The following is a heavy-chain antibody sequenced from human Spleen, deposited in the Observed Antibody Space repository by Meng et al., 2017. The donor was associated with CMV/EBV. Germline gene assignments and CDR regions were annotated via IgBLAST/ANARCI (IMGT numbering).Heavy chain of an antibody. CDR3: ARVRFLEWSYAMDV. CDR1: GYTFTGYY. CDR2: MNPNSGNT. J-gene: IGHJ6*02. V-gene: IGHV1-8*02. Sequence: ASVKVSCKASGYTFTGYYMHWVRQAPGQGLEWMGWMNPNSGNTGYAQKFQGRVTMTRSTSINTAYMEVSSLRPEDTAVYYCARVRFLEWSYAMDVWGQGTTVTVSS. D-gene: IGHD3-3*01.